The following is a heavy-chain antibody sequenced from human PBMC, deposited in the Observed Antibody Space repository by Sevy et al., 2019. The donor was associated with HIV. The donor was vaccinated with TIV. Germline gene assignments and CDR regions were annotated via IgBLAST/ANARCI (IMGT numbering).Heavy chain of an antibody. CDR1: GFRFTDYW. CDR2: IKQDESEK. J-gene: IGHJ4*02. CDR3: AREVGGFNWRPYYFDS. Sequence: GGSLRLTCAASGFRFTDYWMSWVRQTPGKGLEWVATIKQDESEKYYVDSVKGRFVISRDNGKTSVSLQMNGLRVEDTVLYYCAREVGGFNWRPYYFDSWGQGTLVTVSS. V-gene: IGHV3-7*01. D-gene: IGHD3-16*01.